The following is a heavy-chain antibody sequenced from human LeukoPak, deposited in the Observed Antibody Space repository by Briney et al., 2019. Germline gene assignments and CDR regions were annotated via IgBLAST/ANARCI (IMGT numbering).Heavy chain of an antibody. CDR1: GFIFSSYW. CDR2: INTDGSST. D-gene: IGHD3-16*01. Sequence: GGSLRLSCAASGFIFSSYWMHWVRHAPGKGLAWVSRINTDGSSTSYADSVKGRFTISRDNAKNTLYLQMNSLRAEDTAVYYCARDLYPGYWGQGTLVTVSS. CDR3: ARDLYPGY. V-gene: IGHV3-74*01. J-gene: IGHJ4*02.